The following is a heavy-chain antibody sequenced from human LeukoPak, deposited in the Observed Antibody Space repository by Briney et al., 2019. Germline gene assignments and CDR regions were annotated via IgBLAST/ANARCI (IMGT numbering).Heavy chain of an antibody. Sequence: PSETLSLTCTVSGGSISSSSYYWGWIRQPPGKGLEWIGSIYYSGSTYYNPSLKSRVTISVDTSKNQFSLKLSSVTAADTAVYYCARDVNYCSSTSCYRGAFDIWGQGTMVTVSS. D-gene: IGHD2-2*01. CDR1: GGSISSSSYY. V-gene: IGHV4-39*07. J-gene: IGHJ3*02. CDR2: IYYSGST. CDR3: ARDVNYCSSTSCYRGAFDI.